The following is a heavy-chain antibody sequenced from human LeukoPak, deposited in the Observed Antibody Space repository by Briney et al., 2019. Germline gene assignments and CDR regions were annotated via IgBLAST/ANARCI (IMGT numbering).Heavy chain of an antibody. CDR3: ARDSNTPQLIDY. Sequence: GGSLRLSCAASGFRFSIYAMNWVRQAPGKGLEWISYIDSGATDILYADSVKGRFTISRDDAKNSLFLEMTSLRAGDTAVYYCARDSNTPQLIDYWGQGIQVTVSA. D-gene: IGHD1-1*01. CDR1: GFRFSIYA. J-gene: IGHJ4*02. V-gene: IGHV3-21*05. CDR2: IDSGATDI.